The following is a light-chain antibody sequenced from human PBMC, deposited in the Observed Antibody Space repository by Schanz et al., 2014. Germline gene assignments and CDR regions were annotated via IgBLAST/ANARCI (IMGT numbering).Light chain of an antibody. J-gene: IGLJ3*02. CDR1: SSDVGGYNY. V-gene: IGLV2-14*01. Sequence: QSALTQPASVSGSPGQSITISCTGTSSDVGGYNYVSWYQQHPGKAPKLMIYDVNDRPSGISNRFSGSKSVNTASLTISGLQAEDEADYYCTSYTGSGTLWVFGGGTQLTVL. CDR3: TSYTGSGTLWV. CDR2: DVN.